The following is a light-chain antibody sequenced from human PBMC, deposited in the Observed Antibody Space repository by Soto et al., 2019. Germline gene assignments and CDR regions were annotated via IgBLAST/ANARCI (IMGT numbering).Light chain of an antibody. CDR3: QHYNSYPEA. V-gene: IGKV1-5*03. CDR1: QTIRSC. Sequence: DIQITQAPSTRPAAVGDRVTITCRASQTIRSCLAWYQQKPGKAPKLLIYRASTLTSGVPSRFSGSGSGTEFTLTISSLQPDDFATYYCQHYNSYPEAFGQGTKVDIK. J-gene: IGKJ1*01. CDR2: RAS.